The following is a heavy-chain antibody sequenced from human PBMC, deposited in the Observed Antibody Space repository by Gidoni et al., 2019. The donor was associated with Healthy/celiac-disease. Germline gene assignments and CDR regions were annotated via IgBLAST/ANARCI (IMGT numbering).Heavy chain of an antibody. J-gene: IGHJ4*02. CDR2: ISGSGGST. CDR1: GFTFSSYA. D-gene: IGHD5-12*01. CDR3: AKDGYSGSRGYFDY. Sequence: EVQLLVSGGGLVQPGGSLIPSCSASGFTFSSYAMSWVVQAPGKGLEWVSAISGSGGSTYYEDSVKGRFTISRDNSKNTLYLQMNSLRAEDTAVYYCAKDGYSGSRGYFDYWGQGTLVTVSS. V-gene: IGHV3-23*01.